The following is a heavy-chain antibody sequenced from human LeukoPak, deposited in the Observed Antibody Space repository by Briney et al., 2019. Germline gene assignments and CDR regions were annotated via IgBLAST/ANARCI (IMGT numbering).Heavy chain of an antibody. D-gene: IGHD5-24*01. V-gene: IGHV3-49*04. CDR2: IRSKPYGGTT. CDR3: TRGLNGYNFPYYFDY. Sequence: GGSLRLSCTTSGFGFGDYALGWVRQAPGKGLEWVGIIRSKPYGGTTEYAASVEGRFSISRDDSKSIAYLLMNSLETEDTALYYCTRGLNGYNFPYYFDYWGQGTLVTVSS. CDR1: GFGFGDYA. J-gene: IGHJ4*02.